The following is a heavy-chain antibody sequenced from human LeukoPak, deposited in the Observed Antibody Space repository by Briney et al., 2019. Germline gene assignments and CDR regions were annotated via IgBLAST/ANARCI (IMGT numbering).Heavy chain of an antibody. CDR1: GFTVSSNY. D-gene: IGHD6-19*01. CDR2: IYSGGST. V-gene: IGHV3-66*01. J-gene: IGHJ4*02. CDR3: ARRTPYSSGPSDY. Sequence: GGSLRLSCAASGFTVSSNYMSWVRQAPGKGLEWVSVIYSGGSTYYADSVKGRFTISRDNSKNTLYLQMNNLRAEDTAVYYCARRTPYSSGPSDYWGQGTLVTVSS.